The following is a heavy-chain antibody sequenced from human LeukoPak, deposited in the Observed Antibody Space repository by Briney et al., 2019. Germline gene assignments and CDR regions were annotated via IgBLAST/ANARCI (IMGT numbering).Heavy chain of an antibody. J-gene: IGHJ4*02. D-gene: IGHD3-10*01. V-gene: IGHV4-59*01. Sequence: PSENLSLTCTVSGGSISSYYWSWIRQPPGKGLEWIGYIYCSGSTNYNPSLKSRVTISVDTSKNQFSLKLSSVTAADTAVYYCARGMVRGSPDYWGQGTLVTVSS. CDR3: ARGMVRGSPDY. CDR2: IYCSGST. CDR1: GGSISSYY.